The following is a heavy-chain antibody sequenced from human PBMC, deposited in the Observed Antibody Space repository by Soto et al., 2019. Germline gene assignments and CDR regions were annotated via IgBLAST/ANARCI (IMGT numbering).Heavy chain of an antibody. Sequence: LSLTCTVSGGSVSSGDYQWTWIRQPPGKGLEWIGHIYYTGATYYNPSLKTRLTISLDTSKNQVSLSLNSVTAADTAVYYCARDQGNSLDIWGQGTMVTVSS. V-gene: IGHV4-30-4*01. J-gene: IGHJ3*02. CDR3: ARDQGNSLDI. CDR2: IYYTGAT. CDR1: GGSVSSGDYQ.